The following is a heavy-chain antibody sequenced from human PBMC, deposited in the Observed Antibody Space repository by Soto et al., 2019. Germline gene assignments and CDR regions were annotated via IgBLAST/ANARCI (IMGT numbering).Heavy chain of an antibody. Sequence: SETLSLTCTVSGGSISSYYWSWIRQPPGKGLEWIGYIYYSGSTNYNPSLKSRVTISVDTSKNQFSLKLSSVTAADTAVYYCARRYGGSIDYWGQGTLVTVSS. D-gene: IGHD2-15*01. CDR2: IYYSGST. V-gene: IGHV4-59*08. CDR3: ARRYGGSIDY. CDR1: GGSISSYY. J-gene: IGHJ4*02.